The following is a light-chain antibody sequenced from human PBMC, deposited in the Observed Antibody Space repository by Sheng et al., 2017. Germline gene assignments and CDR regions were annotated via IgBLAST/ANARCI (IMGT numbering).Light chain of an antibody. J-gene: IGKJ4*01. CDR3: QQYDKWPLT. CDR2: GAS. Sequence: EIVLTQSPGTLSLSPGERATLSCRASQSVYSNSLAWYQQKPGLAPRLLIYGASSRATGFPARLSGSGSGTEFTLTISSLQSEDFAVYYCQQYDKWPLTFGGGTKVEIK. CDR1: QSVYSN. V-gene: IGKV3-15*01.